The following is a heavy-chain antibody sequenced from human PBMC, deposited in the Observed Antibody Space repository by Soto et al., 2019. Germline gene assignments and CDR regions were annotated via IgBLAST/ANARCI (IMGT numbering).Heavy chain of an antibody. D-gene: IGHD3-22*01. Sequence: GGSLRLSCAASGFTFSSYAMHWVRQAPGKGLEWVAVISYDGSNKYYADSVKGRFTISRDNSKNTLYLQMNSLRAEDTAVYYCARDYYDSSGYIGWFDPWGQGTLVTVSS. CDR1: GFTFSSYA. V-gene: IGHV3-30-3*01. CDR3: ARDYYDSSGYIGWFDP. J-gene: IGHJ5*02. CDR2: ISYDGSNK.